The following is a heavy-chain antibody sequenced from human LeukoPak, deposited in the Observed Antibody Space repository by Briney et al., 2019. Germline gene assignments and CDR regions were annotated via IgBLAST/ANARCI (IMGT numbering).Heavy chain of an antibody. J-gene: IGHJ4*02. CDR3: AGYDDFGYSPTFALDY. V-gene: IGHV1-46*01. CDR2: INPSGGST. Sequence: ASVKVSCKASGYTFTDYYIHWVRQAPGQGLEWMGIINPSGGSTRYAQKFQGRVSMTRDTSTRTVYMEVSSLRSEDTAVYYCAGYDDFGYSPTFALDYWGQGTLVTVSS. CDR1: GYTFTDYY. D-gene: IGHD5-18*01.